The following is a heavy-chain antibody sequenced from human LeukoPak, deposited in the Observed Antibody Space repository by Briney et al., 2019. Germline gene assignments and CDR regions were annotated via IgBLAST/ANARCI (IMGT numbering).Heavy chain of an antibody. Sequence: PGGPLRLSCAASGFTFNSYAMSWVRQAPGKGLEWVSVISGSGGTTYYANSVKGRFTISRDNSKNTLYLQMNSLRAEDTAVYYCAKGLSVVPAAPLDYWGQGTLVTVSS. CDR3: AKGLSVVPAAPLDY. CDR2: ISGSGGTT. CDR1: GFTFNSYA. J-gene: IGHJ4*02. D-gene: IGHD2-2*01. V-gene: IGHV3-23*01.